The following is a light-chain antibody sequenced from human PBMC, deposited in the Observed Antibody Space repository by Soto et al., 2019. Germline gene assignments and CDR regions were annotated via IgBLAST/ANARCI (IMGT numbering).Light chain of an antibody. CDR1: QSISSY. CDR3: HQSYSTRVT. CDR2: AAS. V-gene: IGKV1-39*01. J-gene: IGKJ4*01. Sequence: DLQMTQSPSSLSASVGDRVTITCRASQSISSYLNWYQQKPGKAPKLLIYAASSLQSGVPSRFSGSGSGTDFTLTISSLQPEDFATYYCHQSYSTRVTFGGGTKVEIK.